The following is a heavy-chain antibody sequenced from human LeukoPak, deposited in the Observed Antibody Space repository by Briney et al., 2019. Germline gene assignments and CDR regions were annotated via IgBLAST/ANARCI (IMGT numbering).Heavy chain of an antibody. D-gene: IGHD3-10*01. Sequence: GGSLRLSCAASGFIFSDYGMHWVRQAPGKGLDWVAFIQYDGSNKYYADSVKGRFTISRDNSKNTLYLQMNSLRAEDTAVYYCAKPPRGGWFGEFHDYMDVWGKGTTVTFSS. CDR2: IQYDGSNK. CDR3: AKPPRGGWFGEFHDYMDV. V-gene: IGHV3-30*02. J-gene: IGHJ6*03. CDR1: GFIFSDYG.